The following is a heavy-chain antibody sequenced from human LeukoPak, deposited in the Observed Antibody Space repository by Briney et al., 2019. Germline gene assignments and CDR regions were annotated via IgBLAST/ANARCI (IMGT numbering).Heavy chain of an antibody. CDR1: GDSISSSSYY. Sequence: SETLSLTCTVSGDSISSSSYYWGWIRQPPGKGLGWIGSIYYSGSTYNNPSLKSRVTISVDTSKKQFSLKLSSVTAADTAVYYCTRGVPALYYFYYYMDAWGKGTTVTVSS. V-gene: IGHV4-39*01. CDR2: IYYSGST. D-gene: IGHD2-2*01. CDR3: TRGVPALYYFYYYMDA. J-gene: IGHJ6*03.